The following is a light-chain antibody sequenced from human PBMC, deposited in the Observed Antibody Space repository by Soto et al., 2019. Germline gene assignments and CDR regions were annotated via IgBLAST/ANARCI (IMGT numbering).Light chain of an antibody. CDR1: QGISNY. V-gene: IGKV1-27*01. CDR2: AAS. CDR3: QKYNNAPVT. Sequence: DIQMTQSPSSLSASVGDRVTITCRASQGISNYLAWYQQKPGKVPKLLIYAASTMQSGVPSRFSGSGSGTDFTYTISILQPEDVGTFFCQKYNNAPVTFGQGTVLESK. J-gene: IGKJ2*01.